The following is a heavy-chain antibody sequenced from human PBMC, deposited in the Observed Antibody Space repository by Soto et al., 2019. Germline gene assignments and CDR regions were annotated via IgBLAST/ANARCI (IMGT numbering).Heavy chain of an antibody. J-gene: IGHJ6*02. V-gene: IGHV4-39*01. CDR3: AREYVVTAMVSDGMDV. CDR2: IYYSGST. CDR1: GGSISSSSYY. Sequence: SETLSLTCTVSGGSISSSSYYWGWIRQPPGKGLEWIGSIYYSGSTYYNPSLKSRVTISVDTSKNQFSLKLSSVTAADTAVYYCAREYVVTAMVSDGMDVWGQGTTVTV. D-gene: IGHD5-18*01.